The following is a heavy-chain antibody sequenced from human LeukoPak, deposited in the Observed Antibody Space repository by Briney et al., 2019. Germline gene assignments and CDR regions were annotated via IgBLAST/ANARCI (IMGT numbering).Heavy chain of an antibody. J-gene: IGHJ4*02. V-gene: IGHV3-74*01. Sequence: GGSLRLSCAASGFTFSSYWMSWVRQAPGKGLVWLSRISSDGSITSYADSVEGRFTISRDNAKSTVYLQMNSLRAEDTAVYYCARPGVGFDYWGQGALVTVSS. CDR3: ARPGVGFDY. CDR2: ISSDGSIT. CDR1: GFTFSSYW.